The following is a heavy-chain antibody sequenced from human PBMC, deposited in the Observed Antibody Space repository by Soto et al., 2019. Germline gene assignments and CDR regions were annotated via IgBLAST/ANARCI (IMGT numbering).Heavy chain of an antibody. CDR3: ARAVSDYDFWSGYLPLYNWFDP. D-gene: IGHD3-3*01. V-gene: IGHV4-30-4*01. CDR2: IYYSGST. J-gene: IGHJ5*02. CDR1: GGSISSGDYY. Sequence: QVQLQESGPGLVKPSQTLSLTCTVSGGSISSGDYYWSWIRQPPGKGLEWIGYIYYSGSTYYNPSLKSRVTISVDTSKNQFSLKLSSVTAADTAVYYCARAVSDYDFWSGYLPLYNWFDPWGQGTLVTVSS.